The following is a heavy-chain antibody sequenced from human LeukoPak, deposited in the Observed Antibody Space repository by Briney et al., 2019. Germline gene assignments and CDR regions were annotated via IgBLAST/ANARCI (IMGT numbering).Heavy chain of an antibody. Sequence: GGSLRLSCAASGFTFSSYSMSWVRQAPGKGLEWVSSISSSSSSYICYADSVKGRFTISRDNAMNSLYLQMNSLRAEDTAVYYCAGGGGILWFGQAYWGQGTLVTVSS. CDR1: GFTFSSYS. CDR2: ISSSSSSYI. J-gene: IGHJ4*02. V-gene: IGHV3-21*01. D-gene: IGHD3-10*01. CDR3: AGGGGILWFGQAY.